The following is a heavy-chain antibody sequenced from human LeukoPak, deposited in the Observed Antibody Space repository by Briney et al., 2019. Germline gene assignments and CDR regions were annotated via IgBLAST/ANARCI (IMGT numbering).Heavy chain of an antibody. Sequence: ASVKVSCKASGYTFTSYGISWVRQAPGQGLEWMGWISAYNGNTNYAQKLQGRVTMTTDTSTSTAYMELRSLRSDDTAVYYCARLLRPLYDSDYYYYGMDVWGQGTTVTVSS. D-gene: IGHD3-22*01. CDR1: GYTFTSYG. CDR2: ISAYNGNT. J-gene: IGHJ6*02. CDR3: ARLLRPLYDSDYYYYGMDV. V-gene: IGHV1-18*01.